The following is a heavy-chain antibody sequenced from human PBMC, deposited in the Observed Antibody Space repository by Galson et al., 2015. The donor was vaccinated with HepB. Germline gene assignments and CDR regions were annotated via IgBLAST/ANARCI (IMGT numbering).Heavy chain of an antibody. J-gene: IGHJ6*02. D-gene: IGHD5-24*01. CDR2: IWHNGSYQ. CDR1: GFSFSSYG. V-gene: IGHV3-33*01. Sequence: SLRLSCAASGFSFSSYGMHWVRQAPGKGLECVAVIWHNGSYQYYADSVKGRFTISRDNSKDTLFLQMNSLRAEDTAVYYCARDLKVVGDRFNYYGLDVWGQGTTVTVS. CDR3: ARDLKVVGDRFNYYGLDV.